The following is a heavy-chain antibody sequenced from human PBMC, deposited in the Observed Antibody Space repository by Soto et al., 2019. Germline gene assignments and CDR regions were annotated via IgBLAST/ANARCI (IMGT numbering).Heavy chain of an antibody. D-gene: IGHD3-3*01. CDR1: GFTFSNFS. Sequence: EVQLLESGGNLVQPGGSLRLSFAASGFTFSNFSMSWVRQAPGKGLEWVSAIDGSGLSTYYADSVKGRFTISRDNSKNTVYLQMNSLRAEDTAMYYCAKDGSPRITIFGVVYNWFDPWGQGTLVTVSS. CDR3: AKDGSPRITIFGVVYNWFDP. J-gene: IGHJ5*02. V-gene: IGHV3-23*01. CDR2: IDGSGLST.